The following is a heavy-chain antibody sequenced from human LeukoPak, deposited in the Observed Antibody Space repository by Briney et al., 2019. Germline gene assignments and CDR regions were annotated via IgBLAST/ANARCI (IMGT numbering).Heavy chain of an antibody. V-gene: IGHV3-7*01. CDR1: GFTFSSHW. D-gene: IGHD5-24*01. CDR2: IKQDGSEK. J-gene: IGHJ4*02. CDR3: ARDGEMPTIYFDY. Sequence: GGSLRLSCAVSGFTFSSHWMSWVRQAPGKGLEWVANIKQDGSEKYYVDSVKGRFTISRDNAKKSLFLQMNRLRAEDTAVYYCARDGEMPTIYFDYWGQGTLVTVSS.